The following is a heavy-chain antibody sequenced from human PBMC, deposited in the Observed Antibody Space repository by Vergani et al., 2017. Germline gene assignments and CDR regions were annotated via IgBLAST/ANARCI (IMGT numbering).Heavy chain of an antibody. V-gene: IGHV3-53*01. J-gene: IGHJ4*02. CDR2: IYSGGST. CDR3: AREGSSWYFDY. Sequence: EVQLVESGGGLIQPGGSLRLSCAASGFTVSSNYMSWVRQAPGKGLEWVSVIYSGGSTYYADSVKGRVTISRDNSKNTLYLQMNSLRAEYTAVYYCAREGSSWYFDYWGQGTLVTVSS. D-gene: IGHD6-13*01. CDR1: GFTVSSNY.